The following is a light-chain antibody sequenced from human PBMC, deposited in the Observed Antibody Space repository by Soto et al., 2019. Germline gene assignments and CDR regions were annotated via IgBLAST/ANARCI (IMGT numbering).Light chain of an antibody. CDR2: DAS. J-gene: IGKJ4*01. V-gene: IGKV3-11*01. CDR3: QQRTNWPRT. Sequence: EIVLTQSPATLSLSPGKRATLSCRASQSVGSSLAWYKQKPGQAPRLLIYDASNRATGIPARFSGSGSGTDFTLTISSLEPEDFAVYYCQQRTNWPRTFGGGTKVEI. CDR1: QSVGSS.